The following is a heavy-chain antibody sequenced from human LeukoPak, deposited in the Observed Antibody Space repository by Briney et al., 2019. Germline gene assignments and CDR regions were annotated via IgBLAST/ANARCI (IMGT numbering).Heavy chain of an antibody. CDR1: GYTFTSYA. V-gene: IGHV1-3*03. Sequence: ASVKVSCKASGYTFTSYAMHWVRQAPGQRLEWMGWINAGNGNTKYSQEFQGRVTITRDTSASTAYMELSSLRSEDMAVYYCARGPISSGWYVGWFDPWGQGTLVTVSS. J-gene: IGHJ5*02. CDR3: ARGPISSGWYVGWFDP. D-gene: IGHD6-19*01. CDR2: INAGNGNT.